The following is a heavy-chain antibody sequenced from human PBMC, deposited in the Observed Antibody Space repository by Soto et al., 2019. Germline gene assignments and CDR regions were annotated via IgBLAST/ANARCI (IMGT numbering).Heavy chain of an antibody. CDR3: ARGFDSGGWFDP. CDR2: IWYDGSNK. D-gene: IGHD2-21*01. V-gene: IGHV3-33*01. CDR1: GFTFSSYG. Sequence: QVQLVESGGGVVQPGRSLRLSCAASGFTFSSYGMHWVRQAPGKGLEWVAVIWYDGSNKYYADSVKGRFTISRDNSKNTLYLQMNSLRAEDTAVYYCARGFDSGGWFDPWGQGTPVTVSS. J-gene: IGHJ5*02.